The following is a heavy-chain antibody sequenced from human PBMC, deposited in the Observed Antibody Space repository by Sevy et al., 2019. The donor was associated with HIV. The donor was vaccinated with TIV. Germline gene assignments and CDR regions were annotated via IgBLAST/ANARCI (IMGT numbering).Heavy chain of an antibody. CDR1: AFIFSNYA. J-gene: IGHJ4*02. CDR3: ARDPTFSSDTRGYYPFDS. V-gene: IGHV3-30*04. Sequence: GGSLRLSCAASAFIFSNYAIHWVRRAPGKGLEWVAVISYDGSNKHYAASVKGRFTISRDNSRYTLFLQMNSLRLDDTAVYYCARDPTFSSDTRGYYPFDSWGQGTLVTVSS. D-gene: IGHD3-22*01. CDR2: ISYDGSNK.